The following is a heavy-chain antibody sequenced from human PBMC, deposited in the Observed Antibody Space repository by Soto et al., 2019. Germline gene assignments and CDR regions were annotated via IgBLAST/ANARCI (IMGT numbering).Heavy chain of an antibody. CDR3: ARESITIFGVVIHPYGMDV. D-gene: IGHD3-3*01. V-gene: IGHV4-31*03. J-gene: IGHJ6*02. Sequence: SETLSLTCTVSGGSISSGGYYWSWIRQHPGKGLEWIGYIYYSGSTYYNPSLKSRVTISVGTSKNQFSLKLSSVTAADTAVYYCARESITIFGVVIHPYGMDVWGQGTTVTVSS. CDR2: IYYSGST. CDR1: GGSISSGGYY.